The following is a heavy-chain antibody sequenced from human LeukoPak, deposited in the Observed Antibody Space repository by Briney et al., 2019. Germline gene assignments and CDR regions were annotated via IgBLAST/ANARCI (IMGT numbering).Heavy chain of an antibody. D-gene: IGHD2-15*01. CDR2: IRSKAYGGTT. CDR3: TRVGGCSYGSFDY. Sequence: SGGSLRLSCTASGLTFGDYAMSWFRQAPGKGLEWVGFIRSKAYGGTTEYAASGKGRFTISRDDSKSIAYLQMNSLKTEDTAVYYCTRVGGCSYGSFDYWGQGTLVTVSS. CDR1: GLTFGDYA. J-gene: IGHJ4*02. V-gene: IGHV3-49*03.